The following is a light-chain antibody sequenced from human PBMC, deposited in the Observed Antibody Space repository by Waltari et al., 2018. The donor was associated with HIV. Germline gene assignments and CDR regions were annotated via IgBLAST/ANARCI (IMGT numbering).Light chain of an antibody. CDR2: ATS. J-gene: IGKJ1*01. CDR3: QQSYSTPRT. CDR1: QNITSY. Sequence: IPMTQSTSSLSASVGDTVTITCRASQNITSYLNWYQQKPEKAPKHLIYATSTLQSGVPSRFSASGSGTDFTLTISRLQPEDFATYYCQQSYSTPRTFGQGTKVEIK. V-gene: IGKV1-39*01.